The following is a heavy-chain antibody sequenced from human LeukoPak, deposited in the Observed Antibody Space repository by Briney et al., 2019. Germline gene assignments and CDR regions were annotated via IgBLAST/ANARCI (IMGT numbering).Heavy chain of an antibody. CDR2: IQYDGSNE. CDR3: ANWASGKASFDY. Sequence: GGSLRLSCAASGFTFSSYAMSWVRQAPGRGLEWVAFIQYDGSNEFYANSVKGRFTISRDNSKNTLYLQMNSLRTDDTAVYYCANWASGKASFDYWGQGTLVTVSS. CDR1: GFTFSSYA. J-gene: IGHJ4*02. V-gene: IGHV3-30*02. D-gene: IGHD1-26*01.